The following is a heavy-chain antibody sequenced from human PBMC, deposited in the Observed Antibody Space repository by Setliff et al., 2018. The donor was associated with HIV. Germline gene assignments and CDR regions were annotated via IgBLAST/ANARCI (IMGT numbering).Heavy chain of an antibody. CDR3: ARLDYSNYYSYYIDV. D-gene: IGHD4-4*01. CDR1: GGSISVNNYY. J-gene: IGHJ6*03. Sequence: SETLSLTCSVSGGSISVNNYYWAWVHQPPGKGLEWIGSVHKSGNSYYKPSLKSRATISVDTSENHFSLRLSSVTAADTAVYYCARLDYSNYYSYYIDVWGEGTMVTVSS. CDR2: VHKSGNS. V-gene: IGHV4-39*02.